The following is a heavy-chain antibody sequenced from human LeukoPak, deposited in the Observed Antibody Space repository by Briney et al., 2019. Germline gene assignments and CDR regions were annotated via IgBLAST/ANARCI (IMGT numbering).Heavy chain of an antibody. Sequence: ASVKVSCKASGYTFTSYGISWVRQAPGQGLEWMGWISAYNGNTNYAQKLQGRVTMTTDTSTSTAYMELRSLRSDDTAVYYCAKPYYYDSSGYYMLDYYYGMDVWGQGTTVTVSS. CDR3: AKPYYYDSSGYYMLDYYYGMDV. D-gene: IGHD3-22*01. V-gene: IGHV1-18*01. CDR1: GYTFTSYG. CDR2: ISAYNGNT. J-gene: IGHJ6*02.